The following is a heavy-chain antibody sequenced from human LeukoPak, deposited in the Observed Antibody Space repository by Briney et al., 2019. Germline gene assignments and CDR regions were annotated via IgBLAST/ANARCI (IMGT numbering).Heavy chain of an antibody. V-gene: IGHV3-33*01. D-gene: IGHD2/OR15-2a*01. J-gene: IGHJ3*02. CDR2: IWYDGGNK. Sequence: GGSLRLSCAASGFTFNNYGIHWVRQAPGKGLEWVAVIWYDGGNKYYSDSVKGRFTISRDNSKNTLYLQMDRLRAEDSAVYYCARRGNYFDFDMWGQGTMVTVSS. CDR1: GFTFNNYG. CDR3: ARRGNYFDFDM.